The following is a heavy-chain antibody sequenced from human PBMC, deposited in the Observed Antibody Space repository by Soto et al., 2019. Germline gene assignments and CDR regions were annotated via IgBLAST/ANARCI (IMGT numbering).Heavy chain of an antibody. D-gene: IGHD4-17*01. CDR1: GGSISSYY. Sequence: ASETLSLTCTVSGGSISSYYLSWIRQPPGKGLEWIGYIYYSGSTNYNPSLKSRVTISVDTSKNQFSLKLSSVTAADTAVYYCAREDDYGDYEGWFDPWGQGTLVTVSS. CDR2: IYYSGST. CDR3: AREDDYGDYEGWFDP. V-gene: IGHV4-59*01. J-gene: IGHJ5*02.